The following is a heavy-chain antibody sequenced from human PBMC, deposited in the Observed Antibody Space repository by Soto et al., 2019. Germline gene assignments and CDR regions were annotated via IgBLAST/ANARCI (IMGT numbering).Heavy chain of an antibody. J-gene: IGHJ4*02. Sequence: SETLSLTCAVYGGSFSGYYWSWIRQPPGKGLEWIGEINHSGSTNYNPSLKSRVTISVDTSKNQFSLKLSSVTAADTAVYYCARVPTYYFDYWGQGTLATVSA. CDR1: GGSFSGYY. V-gene: IGHV4-34*01. CDR2: INHSGST. CDR3: ARVPTYYFDY.